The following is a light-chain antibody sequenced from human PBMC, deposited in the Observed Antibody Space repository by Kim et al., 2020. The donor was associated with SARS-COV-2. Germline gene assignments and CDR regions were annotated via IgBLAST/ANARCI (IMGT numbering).Light chain of an antibody. J-gene: IGLJ2*01. V-gene: IGLV3-21*04. CDR1: NIGSKS. Sequence: PGKTARITCGGNNIGSKSVHWYPQKPGQAPVLVIYYDSDRPSGIPERFSGSNSGNTATLTISRVEAGDEADYYCQVWDSSSDHVVFGGGTQLTVL. CDR2: YDS. CDR3: QVWDSSSDHVV.